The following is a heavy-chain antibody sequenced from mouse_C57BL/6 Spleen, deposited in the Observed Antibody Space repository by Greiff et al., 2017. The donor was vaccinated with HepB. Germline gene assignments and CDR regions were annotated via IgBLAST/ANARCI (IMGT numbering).Heavy chain of an antibody. CDR2: IDPSDSDT. V-gene: IGHV1-52*01. CDR1: GYTFTSYW. J-gene: IGHJ4*01. Sequence: QVQLQQPGAELVRPGSSVKLSCKASGYTFTSYWMHWVKQRPIQGLEWIGNIDPSDSDTHYNQKFKDKATLTVDKSSSTAYMQLSSLTSEDSAVYYCARLGRGYYDAMDYWGQGTSVTVSS. CDR3: ARLGRGYYDAMDY.